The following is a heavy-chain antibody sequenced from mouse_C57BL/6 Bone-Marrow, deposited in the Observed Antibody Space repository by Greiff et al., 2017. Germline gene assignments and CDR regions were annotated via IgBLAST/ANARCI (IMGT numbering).Heavy chain of an antibody. CDR2: IDPENGDT. Sequence: VQLQQSGAELVRPGASVKLSCTASGFNIKDDYMHWVKQRPEQGLEWIGWIDPENGDTESAPKFQGKATITADTSSNPAYLQLSSLTSEDTSVYYCTTIYYYGSSPLDYWGQGTTLTVSS. V-gene: IGHV14-4*01. J-gene: IGHJ2*01. D-gene: IGHD1-1*01. CDR3: TTIYYYGSSPLDY. CDR1: GFNIKDDY.